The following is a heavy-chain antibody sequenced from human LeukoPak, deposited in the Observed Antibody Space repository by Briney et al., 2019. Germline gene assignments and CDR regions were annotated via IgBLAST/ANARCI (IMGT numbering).Heavy chain of an antibody. CDR3: ARGGGIAARPIYWFDP. CDR1: GFTLSSYW. Sequence: GGSLRLSCGASGFTLSSYWMTWVRQAPGKGLEWVANIKEDGSKKYYVESVRGRFTISRDNAENSLYLQMNSLRAEDTAVYYCARGGGIAARPIYWFDPWGQGTLVTVSS. V-gene: IGHV3-7*01. CDR2: IKEDGSKK. J-gene: IGHJ5*02. D-gene: IGHD6-6*01.